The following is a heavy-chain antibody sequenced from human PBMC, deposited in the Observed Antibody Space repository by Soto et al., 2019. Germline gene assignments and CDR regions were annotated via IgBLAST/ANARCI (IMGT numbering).Heavy chain of an antibody. CDR1: GYTFTDYA. CDR2: INAGNGNT. J-gene: IGHJ4*02. Sequence: EASVKVSCKASGYTFTDYAIHWVRQAPGQRLEWMGWINAGNGNTKYSQKFQGRVTITRDTSASTVYMELSSLRSEDTAVYYCARGLNGYLYYFDYWGQGTLVTVSS. CDR3: ARGLNGYLYYFDY. V-gene: IGHV1-3*01. D-gene: IGHD5-18*01.